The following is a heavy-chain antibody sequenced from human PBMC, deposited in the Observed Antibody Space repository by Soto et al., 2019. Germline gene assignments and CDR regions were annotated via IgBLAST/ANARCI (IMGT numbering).Heavy chain of an antibody. Sequence: SETLSLTCTVSGGSISNDRWSWVRQPAGKGLEWIGRIFASGRTNYNPSLQSRVTMSVDTSKNQFSLTMISLAAADTAVYYCTRGQFETTSPFYWGQG. CDR3: TRGQFETTSPFY. CDR2: IFASGRT. V-gene: IGHV4-4*07. J-gene: IGHJ4*02. CDR1: GGSISNDR. D-gene: IGHD4-17*01.